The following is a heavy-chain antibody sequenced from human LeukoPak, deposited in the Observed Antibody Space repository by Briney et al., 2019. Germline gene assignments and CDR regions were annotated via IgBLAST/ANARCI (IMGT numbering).Heavy chain of an antibody. CDR3: ANDLGTYSDY. V-gene: IGHV3-66*02. CDR1: GFTFSSYG. D-gene: IGHD3-10*01. CDR2: IYSGGST. J-gene: IGHJ4*02. Sequence: AGGTLRLSCAASGFTFSSYGMSWVRQAPGKGLEWVSVIYSGGSTYYADSVKRRVTISIDKSKNTLSLEMNSLRAEDTAVYYCANDLGTYSDYWGQGILVTVSS.